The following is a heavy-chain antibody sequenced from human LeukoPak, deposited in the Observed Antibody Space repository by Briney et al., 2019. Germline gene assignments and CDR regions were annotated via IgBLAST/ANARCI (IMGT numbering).Heavy chain of an antibody. Sequence: PSQTLSLTCAVSGGPITSNNYNWSWIRQPAGKGLEWIGRISSSGSTTYNPTLKSRVTISADTSKNQLSLKLSSVTAADTAVYYCARGVVRYTCALWGQGTLVTVSS. CDR2: ISSSGST. D-gene: IGHD3-9*01. CDR3: ARGVVRYTCAL. J-gene: IGHJ4*02. CDR1: GGPITSNNYN. V-gene: IGHV4-61*02.